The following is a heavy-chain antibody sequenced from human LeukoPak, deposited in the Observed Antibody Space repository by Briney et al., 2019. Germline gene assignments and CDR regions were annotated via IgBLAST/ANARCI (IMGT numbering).Heavy chain of an antibody. CDR2: IYPDDSDT. CDR3: ARRSTGTYWFDP. CDR1: GYSFTSYW. D-gene: IGHD1-1*01. Sequence: GESLKISCKGSGYSFTSYWIGWVRQVPGKGLEWMGVIYPDDSDTKYSPSFQGQVTISADKSISTAYLQWSGLKASDTAIYYCARRSTGTYWFDPWGQGTLVTVSS. V-gene: IGHV5-51*01. J-gene: IGHJ5*02.